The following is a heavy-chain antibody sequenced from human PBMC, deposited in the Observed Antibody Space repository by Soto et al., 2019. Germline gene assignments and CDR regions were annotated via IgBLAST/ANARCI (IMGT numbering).Heavy chain of an antibody. Sequence: QVQLQESGPGLVEPSQTLSLTCTVSGGSVSSGGYFWSWIRQPPGEGLEWIGHIYNSGSTYSNPSLRGRVTISADTSKSQFSLKLSSVTAADTAVYYCARGPSADKIDFWGQGTLVPVSS. V-gene: IGHV4-30-4*01. CDR2: IYNSGST. CDR1: GGSVSSGGYF. J-gene: IGHJ4*02. CDR3: ARGPSADKIDF. D-gene: IGHD3-3*01.